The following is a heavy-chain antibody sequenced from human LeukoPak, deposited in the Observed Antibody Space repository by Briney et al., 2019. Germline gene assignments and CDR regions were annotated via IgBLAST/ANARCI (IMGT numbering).Heavy chain of an antibody. CDR3: ARVATEQWLDP. V-gene: IGHV4-30-4*08. Sequence: SQTLSLTCTVSGGSISSGDYYWSWIRQPPGKGLEWIGYIYYSGSTYYNPSLKSRVTISVDTSKNQFSLKLSSVTAADTAVYYCARVATEQWLDPWGQGTPVSVSS. J-gene: IGHJ5*02. D-gene: IGHD1/OR15-1a*01. CDR2: IYYSGST. CDR1: GGSISSGDYY.